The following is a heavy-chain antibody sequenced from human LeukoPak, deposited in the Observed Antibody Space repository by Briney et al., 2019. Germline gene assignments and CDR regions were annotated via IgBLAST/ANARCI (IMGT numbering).Heavy chain of an antibody. CDR3: AKWANSGYGYFDY. V-gene: IGHV3-74*01. CDR1: GFTFSSYW. D-gene: IGHD5-12*01. Sequence: GGSLRLSCAASGFTFSSYWMHWVRQAPGKGLVWVSRINTDGSSTNYADSVKGRFTISRDNAKNTMYLQMNSLRAEDTAVYYCAKWANSGYGYFDYWGQGTLVTVSS. J-gene: IGHJ4*02. CDR2: INTDGSST.